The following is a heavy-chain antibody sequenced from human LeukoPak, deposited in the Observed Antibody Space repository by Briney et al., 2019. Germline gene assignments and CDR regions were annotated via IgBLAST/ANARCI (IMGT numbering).Heavy chain of an antibody. CDR2: ISSSSSYI. Sequence: GGSLRLSCVASGFTFSSYSMNWVRQAPGKGLEWVSSISSSSSYIYYADSVKGRFTISRDNAKNSLYLQMNSLRAEDTAVYYCASSSSGPYYYYYMDVWGKGTTVTVSS. V-gene: IGHV3-21*01. D-gene: IGHD6-6*01. CDR1: GFTFSSYS. J-gene: IGHJ6*03. CDR3: ASSSSGPYYYYYMDV.